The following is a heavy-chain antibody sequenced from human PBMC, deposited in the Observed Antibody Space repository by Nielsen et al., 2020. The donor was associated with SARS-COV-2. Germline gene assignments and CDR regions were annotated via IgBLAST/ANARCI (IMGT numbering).Heavy chain of an antibody. CDR3: ARLREDSSSWFDYYYYGMDV. CDR1: GFTFKNYA. CDR2: ISSSGSTI. V-gene: IGHV3-11*04. Sequence: GGSLRLSCAASGFTFKNYAMSWVRQAPGKGLEWVSYISSSGSTIYYADSVKGRFTISRDNAKNSLYLQMNSLRAEDTAVYYCARLREDSSSWFDYYYYGMDVWGQGTTVTVSS. J-gene: IGHJ6*02. D-gene: IGHD6-13*01.